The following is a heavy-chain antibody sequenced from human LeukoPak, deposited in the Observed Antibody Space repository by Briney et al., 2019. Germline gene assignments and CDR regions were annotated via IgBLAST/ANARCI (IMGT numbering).Heavy chain of an antibody. Sequence: GGSLRLSCAASGFTFSSYAMHWVRQAPGKGLEWVAVISHDGSNKYYADSVKGRFTISRDNSKNTLYLQMNSLRAEDTAVYYCARETARIAAAGYFDYWGQGTLVTVSS. V-gene: IGHV3-30-3*01. J-gene: IGHJ4*02. D-gene: IGHD6-13*01. CDR2: ISHDGSNK. CDR3: ARETARIAAAGYFDY. CDR1: GFTFSSYA.